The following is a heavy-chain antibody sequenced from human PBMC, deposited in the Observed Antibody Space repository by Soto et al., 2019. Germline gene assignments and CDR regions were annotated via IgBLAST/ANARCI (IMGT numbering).Heavy chain of an antibody. CDR2: ISPDGRGT. D-gene: IGHD3-9*01. V-gene: IGHV3-23*01. CDR1: DFTFSFGSYG. J-gene: IGHJ4*02. Sequence: PVGSLRLSCAASDFTFSFGSYGMNWVRQAPGKGLEWVATISPDGRGTHYADSVKGRFTISRDNSKSTLSLQMDGLRAEDTAVYYCAKDPSTGPADYWGQGTLVTVSS. CDR3: AKDPSTGPADY.